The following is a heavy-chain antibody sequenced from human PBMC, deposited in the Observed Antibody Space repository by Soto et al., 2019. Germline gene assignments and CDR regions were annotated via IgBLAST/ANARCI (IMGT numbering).Heavy chain of an antibody. J-gene: IGHJ3*02. CDR3: ARDTHRVRIDYGDANDAFDI. D-gene: IGHD4-17*01. Sequence: EVQLVESGGGLVKPGGSLRLSFAASGFTFSSYSMNWVRQAPGKGLEWVSSISSSSSYIYYADSVKGRFTISRDNAKNSLYLQMNSLRAEDTAVYYCARDTHRVRIDYGDANDAFDIWGQGTMVTVSS. CDR1: GFTFSSYS. CDR2: ISSSSSYI. V-gene: IGHV3-21*01.